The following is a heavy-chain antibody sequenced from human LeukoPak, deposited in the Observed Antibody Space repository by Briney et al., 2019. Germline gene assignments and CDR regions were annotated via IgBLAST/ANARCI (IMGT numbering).Heavy chain of an antibody. Sequence: GGSLRLSCAASGFSFSSYAMSWVRQAPGKGLEWVSAISGSGGSTYYADSVKGRFTISRDNSKNTLYLQMNSLRAEDTAVYYCAKVEDGVVPAAPLAFDIWGQGTMVTVSS. CDR2: ISGSGGST. D-gene: IGHD2-2*01. CDR3: AKVEDGVVPAAPLAFDI. CDR1: GFSFSSYA. V-gene: IGHV3-23*01. J-gene: IGHJ3*02.